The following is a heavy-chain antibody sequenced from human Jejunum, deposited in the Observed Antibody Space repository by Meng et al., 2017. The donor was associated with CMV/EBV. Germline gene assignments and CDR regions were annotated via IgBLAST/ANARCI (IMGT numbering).Heavy chain of an antibody. Sequence: SGYNFTNHYINWFPQPTGQGPEWMGWVSPDTGNTNYAQRFQGRVIITSDTSMTTTYLELSSLRSDDTAVYYCASDVGVGDDAFNIWGQGTMVTVSS. CDR3: ASDVGVGDDAFNI. V-gene: IGHV1-8*02. CDR1: GYNFTNHY. CDR2: VSPDTGNT. J-gene: IGHJ3*02. D-gene: IGHD3-3*01.